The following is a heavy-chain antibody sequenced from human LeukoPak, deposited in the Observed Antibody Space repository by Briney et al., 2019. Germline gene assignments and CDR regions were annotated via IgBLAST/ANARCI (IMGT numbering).Heavy chain of an antibody. Sequence: SETLSLTCAVSGASISTYYWSWFRQPPGKGLEWIGYIYYSGSTNYNPSLENRVTISVDTSKKQFSLKLSSVTAADTAVYYCAKGVSVSYYDSSGPFFQHWGQGTLVTVSS. J-gene: IGHJ1*01. D-gene: IGHD3-22*01. CDR2: IYYSGST. CDR1: GASISTYY. CDR3: AKGVSVSYYDSSGPFFQH. V-gene: IGHV4-59*08.